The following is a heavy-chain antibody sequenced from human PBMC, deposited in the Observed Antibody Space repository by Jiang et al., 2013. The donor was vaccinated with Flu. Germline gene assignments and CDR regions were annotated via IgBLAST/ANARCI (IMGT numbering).Heavy chain of an antibody. Sequence: QLLESGGGLVKPGGSLRLSCAASGFTFSSYSMNWVRQAPGKGLEWVSSISSSSSYIYYADSVKGRFTISRDNAKNSLYLQMNSLRAEDTAVYYCARDSRMVYAFYYYYGMDVWGQGTTVTVSS. CDR3: ARDSRMVYAFYYYYGMDV. J-gene: IGHJ6*02. D-gene: IGHD2-8*01. CDR1: GFTFSSYS. V-gene: IGHV3-21*01. CDR2: ISSSSSYI.